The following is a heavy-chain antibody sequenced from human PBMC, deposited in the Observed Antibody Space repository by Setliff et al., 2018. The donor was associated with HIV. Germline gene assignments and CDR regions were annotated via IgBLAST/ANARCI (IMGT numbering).Heavy chain of an antibody. Sequence: FSLSSSGVVVGWIRQPPGKALEWLALIYWDDDKRYSPSLKSRLTITKDTSKNQVVLTMTNMDPVDTATYYCAHILQDPPSHFYYYFYMDVWGKGTTVTVSS. CDR3: AHILQDPPSHFYYYFYMDV. CDR2: IYWDDDK. CDR1: FSLSSSGVV. V-gene: IGHV2-5*02. J-gene: IGHJ6*03. D-gene: IGHD3-3*02.